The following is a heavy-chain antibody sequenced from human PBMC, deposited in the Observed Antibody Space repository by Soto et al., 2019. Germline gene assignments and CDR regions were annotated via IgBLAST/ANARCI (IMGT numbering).Heavy chain of an antibody. CDR3: ASLGGDYDYVWGSYRYLVDY. D-gene: IGHD3-16*02. CDR1: GFTVSSNY. CDR2: IYSGGST. V-gene: IGHV3-66*01. Sequence: EVQLVESGGGLVQPGGSLRLSCAASGFTVSSNYMSWVRQAPGKGLEWVSVIYSGGSTYYADSVKGRITISRDNSKNTLYLQMNSLRAEDTAVYYCASLGGDYDYVWGSYRYLVDYWGQGTLVTVSS. J-gene: IGHJ4*02.